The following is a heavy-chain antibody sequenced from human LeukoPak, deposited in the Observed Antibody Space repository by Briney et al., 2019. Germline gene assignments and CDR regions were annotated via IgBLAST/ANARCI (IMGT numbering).Heavy chain of an antibody. CDR1: GFTFSSYW. D-gene: IGHD6-19*01. J-gene: IGHJ5*02. Sequence: GGSLRLSCAASGFTFSSYWVSWVRQAPGKGLEWVANIKQDGSEKYYVDSVKGRFTISRDNAKNSLYLQMNSLRAEDTAVYHCARALIAVANWFDPWGQGTLVTVSS. CDR2: IKQDGSEK. V-gene: IGHV3-7*01. CDR3: ARALIAVANWFDP.